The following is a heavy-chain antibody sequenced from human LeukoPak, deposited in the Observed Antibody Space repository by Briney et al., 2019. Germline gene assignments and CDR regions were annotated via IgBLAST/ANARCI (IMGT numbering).Heavy chain of an antibody. CDR2: ISSSGGST. J-gene: IGHJ4*02. V-gene: IGHV3-23*01. CDR3: AKSDYYYGSGSYYKTPFDY. Sequence: GGSLRLSCAASGFTFSSYAMSWVRQAPGKGLEWVSTISSSGGSTYYADSVKGRFTISRDNSKNTLYLQMNSLRAEGTAVYYCAKSDYYYGSGSYYKTPFDYWGQGTLVTVSS. D-gene: IGHD3-10*01. CDR1: GFTFSSYA.